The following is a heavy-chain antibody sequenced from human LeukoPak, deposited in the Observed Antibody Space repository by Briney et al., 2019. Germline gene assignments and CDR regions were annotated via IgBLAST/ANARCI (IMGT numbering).Heavy chain of an antibody. V-gene: IGHV3-20*04. CDR2: INWNGGST. Sequence: GGSLRLSCAASGFTFDDYGMSWVRQAPGKGLEWVSGINWNGGSTGYADSVKGRFTISRDNAKNSLYLQMNSLRAEDTAVYYCARPMRGDYGDLSTYWYFDLWGRGTLVTVSS. CDR3: ARPMRGDYGDLSTYWYFDL. D-gene: IGHD4-17*01. CDR1: GFTFDDYG. J-gene: IGHJ2*01.